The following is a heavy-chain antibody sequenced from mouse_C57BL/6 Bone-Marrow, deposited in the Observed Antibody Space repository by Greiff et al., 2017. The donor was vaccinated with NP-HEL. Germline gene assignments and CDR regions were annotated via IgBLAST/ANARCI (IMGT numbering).Heavy chain of an antibody. CDR2: INPGSGGT. J-gene: IGHJ4*01. CDR3: AREDLRYYAMDY. D-gene: IGHD5-1*01. CDR1: GYAFTNYL. V-gene: IGHV1-54*01. Sequence: QVQLQQSGAELVRPGTSVKVSCKASGYAFTNYLIEWVKQRPGQGLEWIGVINPGSGGTNYNEKFKGKATLTADKSSSTAYMQLSSLTSEDSAVYFCAREDLRYYAMDYWGQGTSVTVSS.